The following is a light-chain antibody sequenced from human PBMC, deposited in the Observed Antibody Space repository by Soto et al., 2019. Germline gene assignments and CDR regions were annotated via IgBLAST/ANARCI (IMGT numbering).Light chain of an antibody. CDR2: DAS. J-gene: IGKJ1*01. Sequence: ELVLTQPPDTLSLSPGERATLSCRASQSIRSERLAWYQQKPGQAPRLVIFDASNRASGMPARYSASGSGTDLTLSISDVQPEDFALYYCHQRQSWPRTFGQGTKLDIK. V-gene: IGKV3-11*01. CDR1: QSIRSER. CDR3: HQRQSWPRT.